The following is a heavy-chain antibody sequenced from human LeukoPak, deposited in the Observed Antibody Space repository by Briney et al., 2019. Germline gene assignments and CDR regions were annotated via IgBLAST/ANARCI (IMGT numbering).Heavy chain of an antibody. V-gene: IGHV3-66*01. D-gene: IGHD3-10*01. Sequence: AGALRHPHPPPRYTDSTNHTTPPRQAPRKRLEWVSVLYSGGNAFYADSVKGRFTISRDTSKNTVYLQMNSLRVEDTAVYYCARDYYGSGSYAYWGQGTLVTVSS. CDR2: LYSGGNA. CDR1: RYTDSTNH. CDR3: ARDYYGSGSYAY. J-gene: IGHJ4*02.